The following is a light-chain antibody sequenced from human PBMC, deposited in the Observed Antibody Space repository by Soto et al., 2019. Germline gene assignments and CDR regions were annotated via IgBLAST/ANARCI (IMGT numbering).Light chain of an antibody. CDR3: QQYNTYPWT. CDR1: QSINSW. Sequence: DIQMTQSPATLSASVGDRVTITCRASQSINSWLAWYQQKPGKVPKLLIDDASSLESGVPSRFSGSGSGTEFTLTISSLQPDDFATYYCQQYNTYPWTFGQGTKVDIK. J-gene: IGKJ1*01. V-gene: IGKV1-5*01. CDR2: DAS.